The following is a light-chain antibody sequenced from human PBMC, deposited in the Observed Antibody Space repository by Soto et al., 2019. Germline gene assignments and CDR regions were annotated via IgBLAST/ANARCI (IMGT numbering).Light chain of an antibody. CDR2: SAS. CDR3: QQYFKLRT. J-gene: IGKJ1*01. Sequence: AIQMTQSPSSLSASAGDRVTITCRASQDIGTYLVWYQQKPGKAPNLLIYSASTLHSGGPSRFSGSGAGTVFTLTISSLQSEDSATYYCQQYFKLRTFGQGTNVEVK. V-gene: IGKV1-8*01. CDR1: QDIGTY.